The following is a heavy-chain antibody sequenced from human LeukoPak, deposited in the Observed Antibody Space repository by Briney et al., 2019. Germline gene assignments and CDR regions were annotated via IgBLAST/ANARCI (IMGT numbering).Heavy chain of an antibody. Sequence: PGGSLRLSCAASGFTFSSYWMNWVRLAPGRGLEWVATIKQDGSEKFYVDSVRGRFTISRDNAKNSLYLQMNSLRAEDTAVYYCASFWSAYYTLPSAYWGQGTLVTVSS. CDR1: GFTFSSYW. V-gene: IGHV3-7*01. D-gene: IGHD3-3*01. J-gene: IGHJ4*02. CDR2: IKQDGSEK. CDR3: ASFWSAYYTLPSAY.